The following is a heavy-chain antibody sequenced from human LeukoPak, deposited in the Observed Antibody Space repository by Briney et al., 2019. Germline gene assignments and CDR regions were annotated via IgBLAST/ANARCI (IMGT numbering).Heavy chain of an antibody. CDR3: TTDRDLTHGLRPYYCGMDV. V-gene: IGHV3-15*01. D-gene: IGHD2-21*01. Sequence: GGSLRLSCAASGFTFSNAWMSWVRQAPGKGLEWVGRIKSKTDGGTTDYAAPVKGRFTISRDDSKNTLYLQMNSLKTEDTAVYYCTTDRDLTHGLRPYYCGMDVWGQGTTVTVSS. CDR1: GFTFSNAW. CDR2: IKSKTDGGTT. J-gene: IGHJ6*02.